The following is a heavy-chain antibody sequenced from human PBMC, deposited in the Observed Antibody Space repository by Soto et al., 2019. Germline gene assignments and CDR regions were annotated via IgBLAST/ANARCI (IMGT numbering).Heavy chain of an antibody. CDR3: ARNKGYSSGWYYFDY. Sequence: GASVKVSCKASGGTFSSYAISWVRQAPGQGLEWMGGIIPIFGTANYAQKFQGRVTITADKSTSTACMELSSLRSEDTAVYYCARNKGYSSGWYYFDYWGQGTLVTVSS. CDR2: IIPIFGTA. D-gene: IGHD6-19*01. CDR1: GGTFSSYA. J-gene: IGHJ4*02. V-gene: IGHV1-69*06.